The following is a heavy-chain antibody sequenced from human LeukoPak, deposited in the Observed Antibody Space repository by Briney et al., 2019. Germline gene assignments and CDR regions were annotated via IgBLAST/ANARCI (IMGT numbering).Heavy chain of an antibody. CDR3: ARRGLGLRHFGY. CDR1: GGSFSGYY. J-gene: IGHJ4*02. D-gene: IGHD5-12*01. V-gene: IGHV4-34*01. Sequence: SETLSLTCAVYGGSFSGYYWSWIRQPPGRGLEWIGEINHSGSANYNPSLKSRVTISVDTSKNQFSLKLSSVTAADTAVYYCARRGLGLRHFGYWGQGTLVTVSS. CDR2: INHSGSA.